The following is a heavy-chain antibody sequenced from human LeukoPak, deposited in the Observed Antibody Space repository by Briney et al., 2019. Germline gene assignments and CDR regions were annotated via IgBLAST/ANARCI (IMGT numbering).Heavy chain of an antibody. J-gene: IGHJ2*01. CDR2: MYPNSGNT. V-gene: IGHV1-8*01. CDR1: GYTFTSYD. D-gene: IGHD2-21*01. Sequence: ASVKVSCKASGYTFTSYDISWVRQATGQGLEWMGWMYPNSGNTGYAQKFQGRVTMTRNTSISTAYMELSSLRSEDTAVYYCARGLVGMGGFDLWGRGTLVTVSS. CDR3: ARGLVGMGGFDL.